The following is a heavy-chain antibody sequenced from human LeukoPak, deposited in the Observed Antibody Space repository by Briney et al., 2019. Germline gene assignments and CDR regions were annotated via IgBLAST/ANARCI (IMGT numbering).Heavy chain of an antibody. J-gene: IGHJ5*02. Sequence: VASVKVSCKASGYTFTSYGISWVRQAPGQGFEWMGWISAYNGNTNYAQKLQGRVTMTTDTSTSTAYMELRSLRSDDTAVYYCARDLATPTESLDNWCDPGGQGTLVTVSS. CDR3: ARDLATPTESLDNWCDP. V-gene: IGHV1-18*01. CDR2: ISAYNGNT. D-gene: IGHD2-15*01. CDR1: GYTFTSYG.